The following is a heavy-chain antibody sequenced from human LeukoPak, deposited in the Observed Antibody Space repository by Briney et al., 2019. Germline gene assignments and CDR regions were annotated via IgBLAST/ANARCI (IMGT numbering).Heavy chain of an antibody. CDR3: ARIDDSSGYYYRY. CDR2: INPNSGGT. Sequence: ASVKVSCKASGYTFTGYYMHWVRQAPGQGLEWMGWINPNSGGTNYAQKFQGRVTMTRDTSISTAYIELSRLRSDDTAVYYCARIDDSSGYYYRYWGQGTLVTASS. CDR1: GYTFTGYY. J-gene: IGHJ4*02. V-gene: IGHV1-2*02. D-gene: IGHD3-22*01.